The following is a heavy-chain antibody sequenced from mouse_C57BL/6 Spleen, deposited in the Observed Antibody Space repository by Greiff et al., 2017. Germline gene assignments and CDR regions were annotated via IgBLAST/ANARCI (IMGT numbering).Heavy chain of an antibody. J-gene: IGHJ4*01. CDR1: GYSFTSSY. V-gene: IGHV1-66*01. Sequence: QVQLQQSGPELVKPGASVKISCKASGYSFTSSYIHWVKQRPGQGLEWIGWIYPGSGNTKYNEKFKGKATLTADTSSSTAYMQLSSLTSEDSAVYYCARGELGVHYYAMDYWGQGTSVTVSS. D-gene: IGHD4-1*01. CDR2: IYPGSGNT. CDR3: ARGELGVHYYAMDY.